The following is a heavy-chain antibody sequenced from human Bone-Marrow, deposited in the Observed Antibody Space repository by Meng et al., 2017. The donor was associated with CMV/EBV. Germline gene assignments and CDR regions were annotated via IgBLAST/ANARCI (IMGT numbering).Heavy chain of an antibody. V-gene: IGHV3-48*04. CDR2: ISSSSSKI. CDR1: GFSFSDYS. CDR3: AREDLNYDFWSGYRTATFDI. J-gene: IGHJ3*02. Sequence: GESLKISCAASGFSFSDYSMNWVRQAPGKGLEWVLYISSSSSKIYYADSVKGRFTISRDNAKNSLYLQMNSLRAEDTAVYYCAREDLNYDFWSGYRTATFDIWGQGTMVTVS. D-gene: IGHD3-3*01.